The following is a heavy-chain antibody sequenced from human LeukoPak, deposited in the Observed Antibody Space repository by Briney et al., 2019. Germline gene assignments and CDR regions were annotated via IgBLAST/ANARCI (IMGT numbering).Heavy chain of an antibody. V-gene: IGHV3-48*03. CDR2: ISSSGSTI. J-gene: IGHJ4*02. Sequence: GGSLRLSCAASGFTFSSYEMNWVRQAPGKGLEWVSYISSSGSTIYYAGSVKGRFTISRDNAKNSLYLQMNSLRAEDTAVYYCARVLSDYDFWSGYRPSSSDYWGQGTLVTVSS. CDR1: GFTFSSYE. D-gene: IGHD3-3*01. CDR3: ARVLSDYDFWSGYRPSSSDY.